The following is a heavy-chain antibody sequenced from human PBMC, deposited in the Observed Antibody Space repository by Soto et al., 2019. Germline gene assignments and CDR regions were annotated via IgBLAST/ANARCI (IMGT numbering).Heavy chain of an antibody. Sequence: QVQLVQSGAEVKKPGASVKVSCKASGYTFTSYGISWVRQAPGQGREWMGWISAYNGNTNHAQNLQGRVTVTTDTSTSTAYVELRSLRSDDTAVYYCAREAAAGTLDYWGQGTLVTVSS. CDR3: AREAAAGTLDY. J-gene: IGHJ4*02. CDR1: GYTFTSYG. V-gene: IGHV1-18*01. CDR2: ISAYNGNT. D-gene: IGHD6-13*01.